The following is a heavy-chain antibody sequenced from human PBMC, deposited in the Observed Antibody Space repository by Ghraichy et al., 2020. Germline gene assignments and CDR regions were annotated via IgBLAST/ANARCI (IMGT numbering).Heavy chain of an antibody. CDR2: ISSSGSTI. J-gene: IGHJ6*02. CDR3: ARDRVVRGVPYYYYYCGMDV. Sequence: GESLNISCAASGFTFSDYYMSWIRQAPGKGLEWVSYISSSGSTIYYADSVKGRFTISRDNAKNSLYLQMNSLRAEDTAVYYCARDRVVRGVPYYYYYCGMDVWGQGTTVTVSS. CDR1: GFTFSDYY. V-gene: IGHV3-11*04. D-gene: IGHD3-10*01.